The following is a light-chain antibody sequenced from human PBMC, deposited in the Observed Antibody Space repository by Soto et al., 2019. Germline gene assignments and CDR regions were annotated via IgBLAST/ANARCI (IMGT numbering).Light chain of an antibody. J-gene: IGLJ3*02. CDR1: SSNIGSNY. CDR2: RNN. CDR3: AAWDDSFWV. V-gene: IGLV1-47*01. Sequence: QSVLTQPPSASGTPGQRVTISCSGSSSNIGSNYVYWYQQLPGTAPKLLIYRNNQRPSGVPDRFSGSKSGTSASLAISGLRSGDGADYYCAAWDDSFWVFGGGTKVTVL.